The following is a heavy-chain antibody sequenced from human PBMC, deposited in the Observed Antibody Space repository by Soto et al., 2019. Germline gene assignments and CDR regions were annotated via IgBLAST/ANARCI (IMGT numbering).Heavy chain of an antibody. J-gene: IGHJ6*02. CDR3: ARGLVVVPADILDYYYGMDV. D-gene: IGHD2-2*02. V-gene: IGHV1-8*01. CDR2: MNPNSGNT. CDR1: GYTFTSYD. Sequence: GASVKVSCKASGYTFTSYDINWVRQATGQGLEWMGWMNPNSGNTGYAQKFQGRVTMTRNTSISTAYMELSSLRSEDTAVYYCARGLVVVPADILDYYYGMDVWGQGTTVTVSS.